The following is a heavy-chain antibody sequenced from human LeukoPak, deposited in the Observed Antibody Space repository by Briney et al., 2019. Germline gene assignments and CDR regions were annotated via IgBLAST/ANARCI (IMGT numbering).Heavy chain of an antibody. V-gene: IGHV3-23*01. CDR1: GFTFSSYG. D-gene: IGHD1-14*01. CDR2: ISGSGGST. CDR3: AKYSEPYYYYMDV. J-gene: IGHJ6*03. Sequence: GGSLRLSCAASGFTFSSYGMHWVRQAPGKGLEWVSAISGSGGSTYYADSVKGRFTISRDNSENTLFLQMNSLRAEDTAVNYCAKYSEPYYYYMDVWGKGTTVTVSS.